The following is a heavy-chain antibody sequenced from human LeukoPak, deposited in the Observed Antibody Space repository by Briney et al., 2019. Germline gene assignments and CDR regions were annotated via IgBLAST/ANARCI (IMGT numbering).Heavy chain of an antibody. D-gene: IGHD3-22*01. CDR1: GFTFSRSD. V-gene: IGHV3-23*01. CDR2: ISGSGGDT. Sequence: GGSLRLSCSASGFTFSRSDMSWVRQAAGKGLEWVSGISGSGGDTYYTDSVKGRFTISRDNSKTTAYLQMNSLRTEDTATYYCAKEGRLTVAAVVVENYFDYWGQGTPVTVSA. CDR3: AKEGRLTVAAVVVENYFDY. J-gene: IGHJ4*02.